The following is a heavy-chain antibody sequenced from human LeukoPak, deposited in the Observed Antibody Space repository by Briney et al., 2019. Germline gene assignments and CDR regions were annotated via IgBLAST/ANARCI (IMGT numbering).Heavy chain of an antibody. V-gene: IGHV3-30-3*01. D-gene: IGHD1-26*01. Sequence: GGSRRLSCAASGFTFSSYAMHWVRQAPGKGLEWVAVISYDGSNKYYADSVKGRFTISRDNSKNTLYLQMNSLRAEDTAVYYCARGSDGELDYFDYWGQGTLVTVSS. J-gene: IGHJ4*02. CDR2: ISYDGSNK. CDR3: ARGSDGELDYFDY. CDR1: GFTFSSYA.